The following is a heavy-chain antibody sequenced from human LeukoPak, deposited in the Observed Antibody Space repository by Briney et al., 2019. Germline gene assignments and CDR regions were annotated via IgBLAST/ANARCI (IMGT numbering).Heavy chain of an antibody. V-gene: IGHV3-74*01. CDR3: VRDDSSHFDY. J-gene: IGHJ4*02. CDR2: INRDGSST. CDR1: GFTFRSYW. D-gene: IGHD6-13*01. Sequence: GGSLRLSCAASGFTFRSYWMHWVPQAPGKGLVWVSRINRDGSSTNHADSVKGRFTISRDTAKNTLYLRMNSLRAEDTAVYYCVRDDSSHFDYWGQGALVTVSS.